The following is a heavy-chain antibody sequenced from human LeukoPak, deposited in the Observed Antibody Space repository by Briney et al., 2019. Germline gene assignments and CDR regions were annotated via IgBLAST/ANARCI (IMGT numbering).Heavy chain of an antibody. CDR2: ISYGGSNE. CDR1: GFTFSSYA. D-gene: IGHD3-9*01. V-gene: IGHV3-30*04. CDR3: ARNKPKTGFFGMDV. J-gene: IGHJ6*02. Sequence: GGSLRLSCAASGFTFSSYAMHWVRQAPGKGLEWVAVISYGGSNEYYADSVQGRFTISRDNSKNTLYLQMDSLRAEDTAVYYCARNKPKTGFFGMDVWGQGTTVTVSS.